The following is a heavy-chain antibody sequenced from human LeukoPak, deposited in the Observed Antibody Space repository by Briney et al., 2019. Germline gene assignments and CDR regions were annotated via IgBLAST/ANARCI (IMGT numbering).Heavy chain of an antibody. V-gene: IGHV3-48*04. Sequence: GGSLRLSCAASGFTFSSYSMNWVRQAPGKGLEWVSYISPSGPTIYYADSVKGRFTISRDNAKNSLYLQMNSLRAEDTAVYYCARGGYCSSSICYSLNAFDIWGQGTMFTVSS. CDR2: ISPSGPTI. CDR1: GFTFSSYS. CDR3: ARGGYCSSSICYSLNAFDI. D-gene: IGHD2-2*01. J-gene: IGHJ3*02.